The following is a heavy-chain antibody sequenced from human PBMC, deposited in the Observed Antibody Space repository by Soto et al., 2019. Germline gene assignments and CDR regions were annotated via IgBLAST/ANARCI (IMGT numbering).Heavy chain of an antibody. Sequence: XETLSLTCTVSVVSISSSSYYWGWIRQPPWKGLEWIGSIYYSGSTYYNPSLKSRVTISVDTSKNQFPLKLSSVTAAGTAVYYCARHQQVYSSSWWGLDYWGQGTLVTVSS. J-gene: IGHJ4*02. V-gene: IGHV4-39*01. CDR2: IYYSGST. CDR3: ARHQQVYSSSWWGLDY. CDR1: VVSISSSSYY. D-gene: IGHD6-13*01.